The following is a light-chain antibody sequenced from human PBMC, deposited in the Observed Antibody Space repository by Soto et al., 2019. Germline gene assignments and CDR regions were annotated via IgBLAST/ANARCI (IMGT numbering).Light chain of an antibody. Sequence: DIEMTQSPSSLPASVGDRITISCQASEDISKYLNWYQQKPGKAPMLLIYDATLLETGVPPRFSVSGSGTDFTLTISSLQPEDLATYYCLQFDTFPFTFGPGTKVEIK. V-gene: IGKV1-33*01. CDR3: LQFDTFPFT. J-gene: IGKJ3*01. CDR1: EDISKY. CDR2: DAT.